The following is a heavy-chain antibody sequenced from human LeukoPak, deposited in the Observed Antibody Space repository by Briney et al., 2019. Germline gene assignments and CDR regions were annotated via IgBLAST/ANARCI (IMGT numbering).Heavy chain of an antibody. Sequence: GGSLRLSCAASGFTFSSYAMSWVRQAPGKGLEWVSAISGSGGSTYYADSVKGRFTISRDNSKNTLYLQMNSLRAEDRAVYYCAKDAEYFDWLLFLGYYFDYWGQGTLVTVSS. CDR2: ISGSGGST. CDR1: GFTFSSYA. J-gene: IGHJ4*02. D-gene: IGHD3-9*01. CDR3: AKDAEYFDWLLFLGYYFDY. V-gene: IGHV3-23*01.